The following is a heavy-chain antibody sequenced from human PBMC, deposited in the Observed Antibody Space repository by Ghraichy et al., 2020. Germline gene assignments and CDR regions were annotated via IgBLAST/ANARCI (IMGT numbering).Heavy chain of an antibody. J-gene: IGHJ5*02. CDR1: GGSVSSGGFY. CDR3: ARDAGYTPGVGYWFDP. D-gene: IGHD5-12*01. Sequence: SETLSLTCTVSGGSVSSGGFYWSWIRQHPGKGLEWIGFVYYTGSTHYNPSLRSRLTISLDTSKNQFSLKLNSVTAADTAVYYCARDAGYTPGVGYWFDPWGPGPPVTGPS. V-gene: IGHV4-31*03. CDR2: VYYTGST.